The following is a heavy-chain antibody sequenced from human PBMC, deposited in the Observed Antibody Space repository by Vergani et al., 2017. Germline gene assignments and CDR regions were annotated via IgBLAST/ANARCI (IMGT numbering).Heavy chain of an antibody. V-gene: IGHV1-46*01. CDR3: ARPTFGGVIVNFAFDI. Sequence: QVQLVQSGAEVKKPGASVKVSCKASGYTFTSYYMHWVRQAPGQGLEWMGIINPSGGSTSYAQKFQGRVTMTRDTSTSTVYMDLSSLRSEDTAVYYCARPTFGGVIVNFAFDIWGQGTMVTVSS. D-gene: IGHD3-16*02. CDR1: GYTFTSYY. CDR2: INPSGGST. J-gene: IGHJ3*02.